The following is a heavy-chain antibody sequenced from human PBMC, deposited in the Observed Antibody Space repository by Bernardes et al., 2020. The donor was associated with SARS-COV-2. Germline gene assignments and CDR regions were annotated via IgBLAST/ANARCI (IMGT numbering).Heavy chain of an antibody. Sequence: VGSLSLSCAASGFTLSSHDMHWVRQATGKGLEWVSGIGIGGDTYYPDSVKGRFTISRENAENSLYLQMNSLRAEDMAVYYCTRVFNNGFDIWGRGTMVTVSS. CDR1: GFTLSSHD. J-gene: IGHJ3*02. CDR3: TRVFNNGFDI. CDR2: IGIGGDT. V-gene: IGHV3-13*01.